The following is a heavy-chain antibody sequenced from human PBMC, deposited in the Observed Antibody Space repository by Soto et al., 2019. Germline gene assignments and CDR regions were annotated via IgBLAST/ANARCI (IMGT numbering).Heavy chain of an antibody. J-gene: IGHJ5*02. Sequence: SETLSLTCTVSGAPMSAFYWSCVRQPPGEGLEWIGHVYYSGSANYNPSLKIRVTISLDTSKNQFSLNLTSVTAADTAVYYCARRRDGYTGVWFDPWGQGILVT. CDR3: ARRRDGYTGVWFDP. V-gene: IGHV4-59*01. CDR1: GAPMSAFY. D-gene: IGHD5-12*01. CDR2: VYYSGSA.